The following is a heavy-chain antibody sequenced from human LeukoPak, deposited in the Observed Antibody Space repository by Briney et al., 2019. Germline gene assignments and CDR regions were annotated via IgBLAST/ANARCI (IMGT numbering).Heavy chain of an antibody. Sequence: GGSLRLSCAASGFTLSSYGMHWVRQAPGKGLEWAAFIRYDGSNKNYADSVKGRFTISRDNSKNTLYLQMNSLRAEDTAVYYCAREGVGAAHEYFQHWGQGTLVTVSS. J-gene: IGHJ1*01. D-gene: IGHD1-26*01. CDR2: IRYDGSNK. V-gene: IGHV3-30*02. CDR1: GFTLSSYG. CDR3: AREGVGAAHEYFQH.